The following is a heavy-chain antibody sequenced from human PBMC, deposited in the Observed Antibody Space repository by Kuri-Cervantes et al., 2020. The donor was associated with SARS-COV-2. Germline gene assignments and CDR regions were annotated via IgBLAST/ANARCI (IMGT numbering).Heavy chain of an antibody. CDR1: GGSFSGYY. CDR3: ARRGTIFGVATFDY. CDR2: IYYSGST. Sequence: GSLRLSCAVYGGSFSGYYWSWIRQPPGKGLEWIGYIYYSGSTNYNPSLKSRVTISVDTSKNPFSLKLSSVTAADTAVYYCARRGTIFGVATFDYWGQGTLVTSPQ. J-gene: IGHJ4*02. D-gene: IGHD3-3*01. V-gene: IGHV4-59*01.